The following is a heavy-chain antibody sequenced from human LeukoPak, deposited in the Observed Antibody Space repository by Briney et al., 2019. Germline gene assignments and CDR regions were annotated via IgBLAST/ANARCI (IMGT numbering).Heavy chain of an antibody. V-gene: IGHV3-49*03. D-gene: IGHD3-22*01. CDR3: TREATYYYDSSGHDAFDI. CDR2: IRSKAYGGTT. Sequence: PGGSLRLSCTASGFTFGDYAMSWFRQAPGKGLEWVGIIRSKAYGGTTEYAASVKGIFTISRDDSKSIAYLQMNSLKTEDTAVYYCTREATYYYDSSGHDAFDIWGQGTMVTVSS. CDR1: GFTFGDYA. J-gene: IGHJ3*02.